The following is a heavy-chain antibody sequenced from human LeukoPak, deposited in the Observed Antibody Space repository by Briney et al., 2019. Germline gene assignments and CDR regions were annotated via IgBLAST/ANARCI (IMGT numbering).Heavy chain of an antibody. V-gene: IGHV3-48*04. CDR2: ISSSSSTI. CDR1: GFTFSSYS. CDR3: ARDAILPHPIFGVVIPYYMDV. J-gene: IGHJ6*03. Sequence: SGGSLRLSCAASGFTFSSYSMNWVRQAPGKGLEWVSYISSSSSTIYYADSVKGRFTISRDNTKNSLYLQMNSLRAEDTAVYYCARDAILPHPIFGVVIPYYMDVWGKGTTVTVSS. D-gene: IGHD3-3*01.